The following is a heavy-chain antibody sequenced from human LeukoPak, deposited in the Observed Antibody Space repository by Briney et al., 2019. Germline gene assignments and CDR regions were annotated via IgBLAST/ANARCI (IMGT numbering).Heavy chain of an antibody. CDR3: ARKYCSSTSCYPDY. Sequence: GGSLRLSRATSGFSFSNYWMHWFRQVPGKGLVWVSRIKGDGSSTRNADSVEGRFTISRDNAKNTLYLQMNSLRAEDTAVYYCARKYCSSTSCYPDYWGQGTLVTVSS. D-gene: IGHD2-2*01. J-gene: IGHJ4*02. CDR2: IKGDGSST. V-gene: IGHV3-74*01. CDR1: GFSFSNYW.